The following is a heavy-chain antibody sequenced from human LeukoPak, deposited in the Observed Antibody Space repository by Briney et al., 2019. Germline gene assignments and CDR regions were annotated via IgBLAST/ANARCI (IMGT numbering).Heavy chain of an antibody. J-gene: IGHJ4*02. CDR3: ARGYCSSTSCYNYFDY. CDR2: IYTSGST. Sequence: SETLSLTCTVSGGSISSGSYYWSWIRQPAGKGLEWIGRIYTSGSTNYNPSLKSRVTISVDTSKNQFSLKLSSVTAADTAVYYCARGYCSSTSCYNYFDYWGQGTLVTVSS. V-gene: IGHV4-61*02. D-gene: IGHD2-2*02. CDR1: GGSISSGSYY.